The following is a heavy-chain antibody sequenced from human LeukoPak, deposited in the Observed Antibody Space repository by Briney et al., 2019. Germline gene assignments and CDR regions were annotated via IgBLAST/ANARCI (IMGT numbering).Heavy chain of an antibody. V-gene: IGHV4-59*08. CDR1: GGSISSYY. Sequence: SETLSLTCTVSGGSISSYYWSWIRQPPGKGLEWIGYIYYSGSTNYNPSLKSRVTISVDTSKNQFSLKLSSVTAADTAVYYCARQEIYSGSSGNAFDIWGQGTMVTVSS. J-gene: IGHJ3*02. D-gene: IGHD1-26*01. CDR2: IYYSGST. CDR3: ARQEIYSGSSGNAFDI.